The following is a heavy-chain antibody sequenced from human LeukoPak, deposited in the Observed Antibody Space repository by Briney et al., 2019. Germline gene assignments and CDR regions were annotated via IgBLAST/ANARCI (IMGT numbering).Heavy chain of an antibody. V-gene: IGHV3-48*03. CDR1: GFTFNYYE. Sequence: GGSLRLSCAASGFTFNYYEMNWVRLAPGKGLEWVSYISSSSGIIYYADSVKGRFTISRDNAKNSLHLQMSSLRAEDTARYYCARLHICGYRYGFDFWGQGTLVTVSS. J-gene: IGHJ4*02. CDR2: ISSSSGII. CDR3: ARLHICGYRYGFDF. D-gene: IGHD5-18*01.